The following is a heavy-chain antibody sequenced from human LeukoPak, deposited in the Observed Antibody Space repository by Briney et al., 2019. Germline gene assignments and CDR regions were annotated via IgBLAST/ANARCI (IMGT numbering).Heavy chain of an antibody. V-gene: IGHV4-31*03. D-gene: IGHD6-6*01. CDR2: IHNSGSN. Sequence: SETLSLTCSVSGGSISSGGYYWAWIRQRPGKGLEWFGDIHNSGSNYYNPSLKSRVTISVDTSKNQFSLKLSSVTAADTAVYYCARDEVTAGRPAGFDPWGQGTLVTVSS. CDR3: ARDEVTAGRPAGFDP. J-gene: IGHJ5*02. CDR1: GGSISSGGYY.